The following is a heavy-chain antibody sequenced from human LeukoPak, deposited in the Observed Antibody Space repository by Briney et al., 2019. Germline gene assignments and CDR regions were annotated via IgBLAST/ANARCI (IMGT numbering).Heavy chain of an antibody. CDR3: ARDFWSGYPYYYYYMDV. V-gene: IGHV3-23*01. CDR1: GFTFSSYA. J-gene: IGHJ6*03. Sequence: GGSLRLSCAASGFTFSSYAMSWVRQAPGKGLEWVSAISGSGGNTYYADSVKGRFTISRDNAKNSLYLQMNSLRAEDTAVYYCARDFWSGYPYYYYYMDVWGKGTTVTVSS. CDR2: ISGSGGNT. D-gene: IGHD3-3*01.